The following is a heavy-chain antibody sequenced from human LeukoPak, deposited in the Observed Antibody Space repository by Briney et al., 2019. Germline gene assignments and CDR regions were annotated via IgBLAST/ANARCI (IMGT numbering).Heavy chain of an antibody. CDR3: VKNGALAVDYFQH. D-gene: IGHD6-19*01. CDR1: GFTFTSYA. CDR2: ITTGGRP. J-gene: IGHJ1*01. V-gene: IGHV3-23*01. Sequence: GGSLRLSCAASGFTFTSYAMSWVRQAPGKGLEWVSGITTGGRPYCADSVKGRFTISRDNSKNTVYLQMNGLRAEDTAVYYCVKNGALAVDYFQHWGQGTLVTVSS.